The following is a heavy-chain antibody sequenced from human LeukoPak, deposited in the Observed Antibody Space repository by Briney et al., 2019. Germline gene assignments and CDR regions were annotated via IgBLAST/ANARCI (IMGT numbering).Heavy chain of an antibody. CDR1: GFSFSNYW. D-gene: IGHD7-27*01. V-gene: IGHV3-7*01. CDR2: IKHDGSEA. J-gene: IGHJ4*02. Sequence: GGSLRLSCAGSGFSFSNYWMSWVRQAPGRGLEWVANIKHDGSEAYYVDSVKGRFTISRDNAKNSLYLQMNSLRAEDTAVYYCARDLNWETYWGQGTLVTVSS. CDR3: ARDLNWETY.